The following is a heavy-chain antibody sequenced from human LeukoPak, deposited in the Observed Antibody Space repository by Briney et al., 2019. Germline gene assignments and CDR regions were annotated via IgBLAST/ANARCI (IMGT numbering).Heavy chain of an antibody. CDR2: INRSSGDT. V-gene: IGHV3-20*04. CDR1: GFRFDDYG. Sequence: PGGSLRLSCAASGFRFDDYGMSWVRQRPGKGLEWVSGINRSSGDTGYADSVKGRFTISRDNAKNSLYLQMNSLRAEDTALYYCATNGGGDSGYGNFDYWGQGTLVTVSS. CDR3: ATNGGGDSGYGNFDY. D-gene: IGHD5-12*01. J-gene: IGHJ4*02.